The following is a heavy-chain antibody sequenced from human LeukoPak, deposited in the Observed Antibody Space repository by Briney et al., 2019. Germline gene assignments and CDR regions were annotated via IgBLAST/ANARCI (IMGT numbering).Heavy chain of an antibody. CDR1: GFTFSSYE. V-gene: IGHV3-48*03. CDR2: ISSSGSTI. D-gene: IGHD4-11*01. CDR3: ARDPLLQGNYDY. J-gene: IGHJ4*02. Sequence: GGSLRLSCAASGFTFSSYEMNWVRQAPGEGLEWVSYISSSGSTIYYADSVKGRFTISRDNAKNSLYLQMNSLRAEDTAVYYCARDPLLQGNYDYWGQGTLVTVSS.